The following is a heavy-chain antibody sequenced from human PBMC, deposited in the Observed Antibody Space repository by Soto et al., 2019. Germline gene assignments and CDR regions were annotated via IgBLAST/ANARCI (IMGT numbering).Heavy chain of an antibody. D-gene: IGHD1-1*01. Sequence: GGSLRLSCEASGFPFGDYYMSWIRQSPERGLEWLSFLSSSSRFTKHADSVRGRFTISRDNAKNALYLQMNSLRAEDTAVYYCARRLGSLPTANLDLWGRGTLVTVSS. J-gene: IGHJ2*01. V-gene: IGHV3-11*06. CDR2: LSSSSRFT. CDR1: GFPFGDYY. CDR3: ARRLGSLPTANLDL.